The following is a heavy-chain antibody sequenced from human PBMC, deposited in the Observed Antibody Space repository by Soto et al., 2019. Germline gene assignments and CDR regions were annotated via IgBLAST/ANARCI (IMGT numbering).Heavy chain of an antibody. CDR2: FDPEDGET. CDR3: ATDRNSSSWYLDDAFDI. CDR1: GYTLTELS. Sequence: ASVKVSCKVSGYTLTELSMHWVRQAPGKGLERMGGFDPEDGETIYAQKFQGRVTMTEDTSTDSAYMELSSLRSEDTAVYYCATDRNSSSWYLDDAFDIWGKGTMVTVSS. V-gene: IGHV1-24*01. D-gene: IGHD6-13*01. J-gene: IGHJ3*02.